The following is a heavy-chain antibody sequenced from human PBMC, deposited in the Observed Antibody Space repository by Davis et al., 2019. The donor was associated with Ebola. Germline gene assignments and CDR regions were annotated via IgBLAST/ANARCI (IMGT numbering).Heavy chain of an antibody. V-gene: IGHV3-7*03. Sequence: GESLKISCAASGFTFSSYWMSWVRQAPGKGLEWVANIKQDGSEKYYVDSVKGRFTISRDNAKNSLYLQMNSLRAEDTAVYYCAKAPLSTGRVFFDYWGQGTLVTVSS. CDR1: GFTFSSYW. CDR2: IKQDGSEK. J-gene: IGHJ4*02. CDR3: AKAPLSTGRVFFDY. D-gene: IGHD1-14*01.